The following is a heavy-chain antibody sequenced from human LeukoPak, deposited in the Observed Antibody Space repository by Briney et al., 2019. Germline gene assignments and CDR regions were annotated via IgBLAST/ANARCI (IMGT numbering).Heavy chain of an antibody. CDR3: ARDGEKYSSGYYYTFNWFDP. Sequence: SQTLSLTCTVSGGSISSSSYYWGWIRQPPGKGLEWIGSIYYSGSTYYNPSLKSRVTISADTSKNQFSLKLSSVTAADTAVYYCARDGEKYSSGYYYTFNWFDPWGQGTLVAVSS. CDR1: GGSISSSSYY. D-gene: IGHD3-22*01. CDR2: IYYSGST. V-gene: IGHV4-39*07. J-gene: IGHJ5*02.